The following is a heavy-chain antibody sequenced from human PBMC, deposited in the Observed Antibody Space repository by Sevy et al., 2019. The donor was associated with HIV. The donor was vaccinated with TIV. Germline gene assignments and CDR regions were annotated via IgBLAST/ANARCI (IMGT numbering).Heavy chain of an antibody. D-gene: IGHD5-12*01. V-gene: IGHV3-48*01. CDR1: GFTYS. CDR3: ASQRGGYERLYYFDS. Sequence: WGSLRLSCVASGFTYSMNWVRQAPGKGLEWVSYISDSSATIHYTDSVKGRFTISRDNAKNSLYLQMNTLRAEDTAVYYCASQRGGYERLYYFDSWGQGTLVTVSS. CDR2: ISDSSATI. J-gene: IGHJ4*02.